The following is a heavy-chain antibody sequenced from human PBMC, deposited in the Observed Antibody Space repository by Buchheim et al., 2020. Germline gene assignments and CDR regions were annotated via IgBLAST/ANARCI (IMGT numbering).Heavy chain of an antibody. CDR1: GGSISSSSYY. Sequence: QLQLQESGPELVKPSETLSLTCTVSGGSISSSSYYWGWIRQPPGKGLEWIGSIYYSGSTYYNPSLKSRVTISVDTSTNQFSLKLSSVTAADTAVYYCARLSGSLYYYYYGMDVWGQGTT. CDR3: ARLSGSLYYYYYGMDV. J-gene: IGHJ6*02. V-gene: IGHV4-39*01. D-gene: IGHD3-22*01. CDR2: IYYSGST.